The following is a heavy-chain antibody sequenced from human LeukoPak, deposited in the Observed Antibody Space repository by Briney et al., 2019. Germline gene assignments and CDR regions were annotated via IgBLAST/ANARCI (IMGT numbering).Heavy chain of an antibody. CDR2: IYGGGST. V-gene: IGHV3-53*01. CDR3: ARRGDGGRSFDY. J-gene: IGHJ4*02. D-gene: IGHD4-23*01. CDR1: GFTVSSSY. Sequence: GGSLRLSCAASGFTVSSSYMNWVRQAPGKGLEWVSLIYGGGSTYYADSVKGRFTISRDNSKNTLYLQMNSLRAEDTAVYYCARRGDGGRSFDYWGQGTLVTVSS.